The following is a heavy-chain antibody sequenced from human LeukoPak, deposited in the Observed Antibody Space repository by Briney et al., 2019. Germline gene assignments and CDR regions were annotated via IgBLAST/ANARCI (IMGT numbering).Heavy chain of an antibody. V-gene: IGHV3-7*01. CDR3: ASGGGLGN. Sequence: PGGSLRLSCAASGFTFSSYGMSWVRQAPGKGLEWVANIKEDGSEKYYVDSVKGRFTISRDNAKNSLYLQMNSLRVEDTAVYYCASGGGLGNWGQGILATVSS. J-gene: IGHJ4*02. CDR2: IKEDGSEK. D-gene: IGHD6-19*01. CDR1: GFTFSSYG.